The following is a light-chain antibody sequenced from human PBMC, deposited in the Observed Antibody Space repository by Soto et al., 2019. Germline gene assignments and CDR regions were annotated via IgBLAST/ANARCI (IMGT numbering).Light chain of an antibody. J-gene: IGKJ1*01. CDR3: QQSYTTPRA. CDR2: SAS. Sequence: DIQMTQSPSSLSASVGDRVTITCRASQYISTYLNWYRQKSGKAPEVLIYSASTLQSGVPSRFSGRGSGTEFTLTIIGLQSEDFATYNCQQSYTTPRAFGAGTKVEIK. CDR1: QYISTY. V-gene: IGKV1-39*01.